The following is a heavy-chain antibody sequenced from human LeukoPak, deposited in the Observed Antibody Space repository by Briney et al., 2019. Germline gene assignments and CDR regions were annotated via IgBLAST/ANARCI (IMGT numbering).Heavy chain of an antibody. D-gene: IGHD3-22*01. CDR3: ARGPYSYDSSGAFDI. V-gene: IGHV4-39*07. CDR1: GGSISSSSYY. J-gene: IGHJ3*02. Sequence: SETLSLTCTVSGGSISSSSYYWGWIRQPPGKGLEWIGSIYYSGSTYFNPSLKSRVTISVDTSKNQFSLKLSSVTAADTAVYFCARGPYSYDSSGAFDIWGQGTMVTVSS. CDR2: IYYSGST.